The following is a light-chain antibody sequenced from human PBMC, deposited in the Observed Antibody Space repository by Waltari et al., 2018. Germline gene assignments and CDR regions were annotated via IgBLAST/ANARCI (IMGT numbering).Light chain of an antibody. CDR3: QQYSTYPYT. Sequence: DIQMTQSPSTLSASVGDRVTITCRASQSISSWLAWYQQKPGKAPKLLIYKASSLESGVPSRFSVSRSGTQFTLTISSLQPDDFATYYCQQYSTYPYTFGQGTKLEIK. V-gene: IGKV1-5*03. CDR1: QSISSW. CDR2: KAS. J-gene: IGKJ2*01.